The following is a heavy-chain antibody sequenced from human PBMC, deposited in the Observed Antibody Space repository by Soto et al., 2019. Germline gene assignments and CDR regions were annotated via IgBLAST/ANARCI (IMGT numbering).Heavy chain of an antibody. D-gene: IGHD2-15*01. J-gene: IGHJ4*02. CDR1: GGSISSYY. CDR3: ARDGADMAY. Sequence: SETLSLTCTVSGGSISSYYWSWIRQPAGKGLEGIGRIYSSGSTNYNPSLKSRVTRSVDTSKHHFSLKLSSVTAADTAVYYCARDGADMAYGGQGTLVTVSS. V-gene: IGHV4-4*07. CDR2: IYSSGST.